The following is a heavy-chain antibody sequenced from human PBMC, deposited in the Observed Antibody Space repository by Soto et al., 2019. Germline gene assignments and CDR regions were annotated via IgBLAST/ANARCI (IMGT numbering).Heavy chain of an antibody. Sequence: SETLSLTCTVSGGSISSSSYYWGWIRQPPGKGLEWIGSIYYSGSTYYNPSLKSRVTISVDTSKNQFSLKLSSVTAADTAVYYCARSEGPRSYYDILTGYSYYFDYWGQGTLVTVS. CDR2: IYYSGST. CDR3: ARSEGPRSYYDILTGYSYYFDY. D-gene: IGHD3-9*01. J-gene: IGHJ4*02. V-gene: IGHV4-39*01. CDR1: GGSISSSSYY.